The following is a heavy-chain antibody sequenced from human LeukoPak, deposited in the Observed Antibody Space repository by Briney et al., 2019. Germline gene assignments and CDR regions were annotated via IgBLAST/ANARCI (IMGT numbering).Heavy chain of an antibody. CDR1: GFTFSSYW. D-gene: IGHD4-23*01. CDR2: IASDGSST. Sequence: GGSLRLSCAASGFTFSSYWMNWVRQAPGKGLVWVSRIASDGSSTTYADSVKGRFSISRDNAKNTLYLQMNSLRVEDTAVYYCARGRPHGNDYWGQGTLVTVTS. V-gene: IGHV3-74*01. CDR3: ARGRPHGNDY. J-gene: IGHJ4*02.